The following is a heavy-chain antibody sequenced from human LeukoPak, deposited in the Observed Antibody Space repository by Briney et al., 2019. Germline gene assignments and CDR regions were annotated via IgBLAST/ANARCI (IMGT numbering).Heavy chain of an antibody. D-gene: IGHD3-9*01. CDR1: GFTFSSYS. CDR2: ISSSSRYI. CDR3: ARVRVDYDILTGPLGY. V-gene: IGHV3-21*01. J-gene: IGHJ4*02. Sequence: PGGSLRLSCAASGFTFSSYSMNWVRQAPGKGLEWVSSISSSSRYIYYADSVKGRFTIPRDNAKNSLYLQMNSLRAEDTAVYYCARVRVDYDILTGPLGYWGQGTLVTVSS.